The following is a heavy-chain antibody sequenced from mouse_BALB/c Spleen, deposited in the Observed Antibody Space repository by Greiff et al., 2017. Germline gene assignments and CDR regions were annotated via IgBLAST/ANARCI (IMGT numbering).Heavy chain of an antibody. V-gene: IGHV5-6-2*01. D-gene: IGHD1-1*01. J-gene: IGHJ4*01. CDR1: GFTFSSYY. Sequence: EVKVVESGGGLVKLGGSLKLSCAASGFTFSSYYMSWVRQTPEKRLELVAAINSNGGSTYYPDTVKGRFTISRDNAKNTLYLQMSSLKSEDTALYYCARPGYGSSYYYAMDYWGQGTSVTVSS. CDR2: INSNGGST. CDR3: ARPGYGSSYYYAMDY.